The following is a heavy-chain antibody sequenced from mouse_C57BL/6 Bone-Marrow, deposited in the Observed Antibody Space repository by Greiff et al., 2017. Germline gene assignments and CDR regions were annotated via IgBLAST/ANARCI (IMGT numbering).Heavy chain of an antibody. CDR3: ARYLITTVVPYYDY. CDR1: GYAFSSSW. CDR2: IYPGDGDT. V-gene: IGHV1-82*01. D-gene: IGHD1-1*01. J-gene: IGHJ2*01. Sequence: QVQLKESGPELVKPGASVKISCKASGYAFSSSWMNWVKQRPGKGLEWIGRIYPGDGDTNYNGKFKGKATLTADKSSSTAYMQLSSLTSEDSAVYFCARYLITTVVPYYDYWGQGTTLTVSS.